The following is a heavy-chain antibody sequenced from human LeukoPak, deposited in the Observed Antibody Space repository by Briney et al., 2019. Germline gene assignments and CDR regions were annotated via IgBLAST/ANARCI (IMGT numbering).Heavy chain of an antibody. V-gene: IGHV3-7*01. D-gene: IGHD6-19*01. CDR3: ARAGGQKWLVRYYYGMDV. CDR1: GFTFSSYW. J-gene: IGHJ6*02. Sequence: GGSLRLSCAASGFTFSSYWMSWVRQAPGKGLEWVANIKQDGSEKYYVDSVKGRFTISRDNAKNSLYLQMNSLRAEDTAVYYCARAGGQKWLVRYYYGMDVWGQGTTVTVSS. CDR2: IKQDGSEK.